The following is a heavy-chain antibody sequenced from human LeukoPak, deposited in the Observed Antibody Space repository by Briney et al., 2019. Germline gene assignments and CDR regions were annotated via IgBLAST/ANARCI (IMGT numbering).Heavy chain of an antibody. Sequence: GGSLRLSCAASGFTFSSYSMNWVRQAPGKGLEWVSSISSSSSYIYYADSVKGRFTISRDNAKNSLYLQMNSLRAEDTAVYYCAKEGDTSSWDIDYWGQGTLVTVSS. D-gene: IGHD6-13*01. CDR1: GFTFSSYS. J-gene: IGHJ4*02. CDR3: AKEGDTSSWDIDY. CDR2: ISSSSSYI. V-gene: IGHV3-21*01.